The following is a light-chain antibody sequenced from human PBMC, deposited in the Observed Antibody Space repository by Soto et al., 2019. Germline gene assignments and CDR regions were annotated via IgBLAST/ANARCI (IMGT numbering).Light chain of an antibody. CDR3: QQFEQWPPLFS. V-gene: IGKV3-15*01. J-gene: IGKJ2*01. CDR2: HAS. Sequence: EIVMTQSPATLSASPGDRATLSCWASQSLNNNLVWYQQKPGHPPRLLIYHASTRAAGVPARFSGSGYGTDFTLTISSLQSEAFAVYYCQQFEQWPPLFSFGQGTRVEIK. CDR1: QSLNNN.